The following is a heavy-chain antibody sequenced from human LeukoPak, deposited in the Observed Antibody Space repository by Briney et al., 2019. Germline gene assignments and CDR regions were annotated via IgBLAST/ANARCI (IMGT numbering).Heavy chain of an antibody. D-gene: IGHD2-21*02. CDR3: ARESAYCGGDCVSDAFDI. Sequence: GASVKVSCKASGGTFSSYAISWVRQAPGQGLEWMGGIIPIFGTANYAQKFQGRVTITADKSTSTAYMELSSLRSEGTAVYYCARESAYCGGDCVSDAFDIWGQGTMVTVSS. J-gene: IGHJ3*02. CDR2: IIPIFGTA. V-gene: IGHV1-69*06. CDR1: GGTFSSYA.